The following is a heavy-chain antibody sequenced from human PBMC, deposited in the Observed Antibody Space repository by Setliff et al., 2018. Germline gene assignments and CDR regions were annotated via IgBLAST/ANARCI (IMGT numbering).Heavy chain of an antibody. CDR2: IYWDDDK. J-gene: IGHJ3*02. V-gene: IGHV2-5*02. CDR3: AHRPKMGSDGFYSAFDM. Sequence: PTLVNPTQTLTLPCTFSGFSLTTTGVAVGWIRQPPGKALEWLALIYWDDDKRYSPSLKSRLTIVKDTSKNQVVLTMTNMDPVDTATYYCAHRPKMGSDGFYSAFDMWGQGTMVTVSS. D-gene: IGHD2-15*01. CDR1: GFSLTTTGVA.